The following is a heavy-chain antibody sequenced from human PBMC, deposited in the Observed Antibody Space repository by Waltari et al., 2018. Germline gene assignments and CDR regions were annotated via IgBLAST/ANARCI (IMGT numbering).Heavy chain of an antibody. CDR1: GGSISSYY. V-gene: IGHV4-59*01. Sequence: QVQLQESGPGLVKPSETLSLTCTVSGGSISSYYWSWIRQPPGKGLEWIGYIYYSGSTNYNPPLKSRVTISVDTSKNQFSLKLSSVTAADTAVYYCARGTWIQLFQHWGQGTLVTVSS. D-gene: IGHD5-18*01. J-gene: IGHJ1*01. CDR3: ARGTWIQLFQH. CDR2: IYYSGST.